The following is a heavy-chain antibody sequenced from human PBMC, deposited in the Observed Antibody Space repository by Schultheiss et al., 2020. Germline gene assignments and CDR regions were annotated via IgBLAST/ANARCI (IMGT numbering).Heavy chain of an antibody. CDR3: ARPGDY. Sequence: GGSLRLSCAASGFTFDDYAMHWVRQAPGKGLEWVSGISGSGGSTYYADSVKGRFTISRDNSKNSLYLQMNSLRAGDTAVYYCARPGDYWGQGTLVTVSS. D-gene: IGHD7-27*01. CDR1: GFTFDDYA. J-gene: IGHJ4*02. V-gene: IGHV3-23*01. CDR2: ISGSGGST.